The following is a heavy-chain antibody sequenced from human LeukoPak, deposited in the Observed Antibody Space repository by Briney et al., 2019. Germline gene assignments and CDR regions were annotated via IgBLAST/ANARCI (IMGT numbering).Heavy chain of an antibody. D-gene: IGHD5-12*01. CDR1: GFTFSSYS. CDR3: AREYRSISGYDYYYYYYYMDV. CDR2: ISSSSSYI. V-gene: IGHV3-21*01. Sequence: GGSLRLSCAASGFTFSSYSMNWVRQAPGKGLEWVSSISSSSSYIYYADSVKGRFTISRDNAKNSLYLQMNSLRAEDTAVYYCAREYRSISGYDYYYYYYYMDVWGKGTTVTVSS. J-gene: IGHJ6*03.